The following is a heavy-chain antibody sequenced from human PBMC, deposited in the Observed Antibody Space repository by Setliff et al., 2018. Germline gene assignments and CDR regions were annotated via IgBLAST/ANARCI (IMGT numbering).Heavy chain of an antibody. CDR2: IYTSGST. J-gene: IGHJ5*02. CDR3: ARGKSVTASNWFDP. V-gene: IGHV4-61*02. D-gene: IGHD5-18*01. CDR1: GGSISSGSYY. Sequence: TSETLSLTCTVSGGSISSGSYYWSWIRQPAGKGLEWIGRIYTSGSTNYNPSLKSRVTISVDTSKSQFSLKLSSVTAADTAVYYCARGKSVTASNWFDPWGQGTQVTVSS.